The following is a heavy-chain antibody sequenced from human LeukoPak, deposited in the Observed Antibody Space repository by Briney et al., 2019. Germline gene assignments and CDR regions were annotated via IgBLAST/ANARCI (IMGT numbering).Heavy chain of an antibody. V-gene: IGHV3-23*01. Sequence: GGSLRLSFAASGFTFSTYAMTWVPQAPGKGREGLSLIRGTGGRTYYADSVQGRFTISRANPKNTLYLQMNSLRAEDTAVYYCAKDYEPLVGVHRWGDWFDPWGQGTLVTVSS. CDR3: AKDYEPLVGVHRWGDWFDP. CDR2: IRGTGGRT. CDR1: GFTFSTYA. D-gene: IGHD1-26*01. J-gene: IGHJ5*02.